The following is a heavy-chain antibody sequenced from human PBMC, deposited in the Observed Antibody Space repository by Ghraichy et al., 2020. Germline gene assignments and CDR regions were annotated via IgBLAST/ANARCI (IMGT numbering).Heavy chain of an antibody. V-gene: IGHV4-59*01. Sequence: SETLSLTCTVSGGSISSYYWSWIRQPPGKGLEWIGYIYYSGSTNYNPSLKSRVTISVDTSKNQFSLKLSSVTAADTAVYYCARLDIVVVPAGGMDVWGQGTTVTVSS. CDR2: IYYSGST. D-gene: IGHD2-2*03. CDR1: GGSISSYY. CDR3: ARLDIVVVPAGGMDV. J-gene: IGHJ6*02.